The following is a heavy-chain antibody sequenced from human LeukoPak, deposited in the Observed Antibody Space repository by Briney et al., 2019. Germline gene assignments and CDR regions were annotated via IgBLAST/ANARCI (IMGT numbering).Heavy chain of an antibody. Sequence: GGSLRLSCAASGFTFSNYGMNWVRQAPGKGLEWVSGISGSGGNTYYADCVKGRFTISRDNSKNTLYLQMNSLRAEDTAVYYCARVSAGVIGMKDVFDIWGQGTMVTVSS. CDR1: GFTFSNYG. CDR2: ISGSGGNT. CDR3: ARVSAGVIGMKDVFDI. D-gene: IGHD3-16*02. V-gene: IGHV3-23*01. J-gene: IGHJ3*02.